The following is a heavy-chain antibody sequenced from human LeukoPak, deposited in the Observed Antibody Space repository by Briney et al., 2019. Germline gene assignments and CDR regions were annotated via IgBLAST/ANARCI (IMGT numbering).Heavy chain of an antibody. CDR2: ISSSGSTI. CDR3: ARVRGSSYFDY. D-gene: IGHD6-6*01. Sequence: GGSLRLSCAASGFTFSSYEMNWVRQAPGKGLEWVSYISSSGSTIYYADSVKGRFTISRDNAKNSLYLQMNSLRAEDTAVYYCARVRGSSYFDYWGQGTLVTVSS. V-gene: IGHV3-48*03. J-gene: IGHJ4*02. CDR1: GFTFSSYE.